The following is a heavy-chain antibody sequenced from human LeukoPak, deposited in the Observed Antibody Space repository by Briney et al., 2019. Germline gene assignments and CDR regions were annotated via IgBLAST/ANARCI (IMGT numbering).Heavy chain of an antibody. CDR1: GYTFTGYY. CDR3: ARERIAAAGQDYYYYYGMDV. CDR2: INPNSGGT. J-gene: IGHJ6*02. V-gene: IGHV1-2*02. Sequence: GASVKVSCKASGYTFTGYYMLWVRQAPGQGLEWMGWINPNSGGTNYAQKFQGRVTMTRDTSISTAYMELSRLRSDDTAVYYCARERIAAAGQDYYYYYGMDVWGQGTTVTVSS. D-gene: IGHD6-13*01.